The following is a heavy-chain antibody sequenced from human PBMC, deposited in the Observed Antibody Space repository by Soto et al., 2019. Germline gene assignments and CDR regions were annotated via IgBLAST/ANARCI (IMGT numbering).Heavy chain of an antibody. Sequence: LRLSCAASGFTVSNNFLMWVRQAPGKGLEWVSLIYSGGNIHYADSVKGRFTISRDGSKNMLFLQMNSLRAEDTAIYYCAKKVNSGPGSQYFDYWGQGTLVTVSS. CDR2: IYSGGNI. CDR3: AKKVNSGPGSQYFDY. V-gene: IGHV3-53*01. CDR1: GFTVSNNF. D-gene: IGHD3-10*01. J-gene: IGHJ4*02.